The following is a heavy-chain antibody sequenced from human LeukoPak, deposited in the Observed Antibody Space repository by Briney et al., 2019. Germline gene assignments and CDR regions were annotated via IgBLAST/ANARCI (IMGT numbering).Heavy chain of an antibody. V-gene: IGHV1-2*02. Sequence: ASVKLSCKASGYTFTGYYMHWVRQAPGQGLEWMGWINPNSGGTNYAQKFQGRVTMTRDTSISTAYMELSRLRSDDTAVYYCASSSGTITNFDYWGQGTLVTVSS. D-gene: IGHD3-10*01. CDR2: INPNSGGT. J-gene: IGHJ4*02. CDR1: GYTFTGYY. CDR3: ASSSGTITNFDY.